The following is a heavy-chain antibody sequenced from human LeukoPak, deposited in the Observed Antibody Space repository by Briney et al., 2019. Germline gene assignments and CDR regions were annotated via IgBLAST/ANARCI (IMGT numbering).Heavy chain of an antibody. Sequence: PGGSLRLSCAASGFTFSSYSMNWVRQAPEKGLEWVSYISSTTSTTYYADSVKGRFTISRDNAKNSFYLQMNSLRAEDTAVYYCAKSYYNYMDVWGKGTTVTVSS. CDR2: ISSTTSTT. V-gene: IGHV3-48*01. CDR1: GFTFSSYS. CDR3: AKSYYNYMDV. J-gene: IGHJ6*03.